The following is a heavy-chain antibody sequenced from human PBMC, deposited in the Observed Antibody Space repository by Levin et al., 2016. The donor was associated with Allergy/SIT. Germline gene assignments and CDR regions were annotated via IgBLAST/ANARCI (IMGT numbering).Heavy chain of an antibody. CDR3: ASGIAAVPDAFDI. J-gene: IGHJ3*02. V-gene: IGHV1-3*01. Sequence: WVRQAPGQRLEWMGWINAGNGNTKYSQKFQGRVTITRDTSASTAYMELSSLRSEDTAVYYCASGIAAVPDAFDIWGQGTMVTVSS. CDR2: INAGNGNT. D-gene: IGHD6-13*01.